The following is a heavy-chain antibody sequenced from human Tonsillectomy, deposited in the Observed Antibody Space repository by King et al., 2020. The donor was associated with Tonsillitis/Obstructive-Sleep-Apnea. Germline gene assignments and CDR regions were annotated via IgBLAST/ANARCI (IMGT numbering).Heavy chain of an antibody. CDR3: ASSFXXASLXXY. Sequence: TLKESXXTLVKPTQTLTLTCTFSGFSLSTSGVGVGWIRQPPGKALEWLALIYWDDDKRYSPSLRSRVTITKDTSKNQVVLTMTNVDPVDPGTYYCASSFXXASLXXYWXXGTLVTVSS. J-gene: IGHJ4*01. CDR2: IYWDDDK. CDR1: GFSLSTSGVG. V-gene: IGHV2-5*02.